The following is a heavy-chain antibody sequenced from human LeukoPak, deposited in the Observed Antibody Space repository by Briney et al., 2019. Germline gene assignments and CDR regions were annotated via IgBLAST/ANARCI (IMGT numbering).Heavy chain of an antibody. J-gene: IGHJ4*02. Sequence: SGPTLVNPTQTLTLTCTFSGFSLSNSGVGVGWIRQPPGKALEWLALIYWNDDIRYSPSLKSRLTITKDTSKNQVVLTVTNMDPEDTATYYCARRCIAAVVFDYWGQGTLVTVSS. V-gene: IGHV2-5*01. CDR2: IYWNDDI. CDR1: GFSLSNSGVG. D-gene: IGHD6-13*01. CDR3: ARRCIAAVVFDY.